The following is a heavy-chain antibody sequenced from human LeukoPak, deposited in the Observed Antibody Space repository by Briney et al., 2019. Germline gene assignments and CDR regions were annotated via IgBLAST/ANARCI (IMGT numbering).Heavy chain of an antibody. Sequence: PGGSLRLSCAVSGFTLSSYSMNWVRQAPGKGLEWVSSISSSSSYIYYADSVKGRFTISRDNAKNSLYLQMNSLRVEDTAVYYCTRSGRYFDYWGQGTLVTGSS. CDR3: TRSGRYFDY. J-gene: IGHJ4*02. CDR1: GFTLSSYS. V-gene: IGHV3-21*01. CDR2: ISSSSSYI. D-gene: IGHD3-10*01.